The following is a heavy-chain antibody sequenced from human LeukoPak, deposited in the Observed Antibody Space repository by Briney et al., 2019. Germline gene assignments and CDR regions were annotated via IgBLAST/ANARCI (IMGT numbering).Heavy chain of an antibody. J-gene: IGHJ6*03. Sequence: PGGSLRLSCAASEFTFVRYAMNWVRQAPGKGLEWVSYISSSSFKIGYADSVKGRFTISRDNSKNSLYLQMDSLRVEDTAVYYCVRDPSYGSSWYYYMTSGAKGPRSPSP. CDR1: EFTFVRYA. D-gene: IGHD6-13*01. CDR2: ISSSSFKI. CDR3: VRDPSYGSSWYYYMTS. V-gene: IGHV3-48*04.